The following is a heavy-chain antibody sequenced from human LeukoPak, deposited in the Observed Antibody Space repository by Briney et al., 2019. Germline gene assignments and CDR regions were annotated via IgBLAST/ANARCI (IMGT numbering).Heavy chain of an antibody. J-gene: IGHJ3*02. V-gene: IGHV4-30-4*01. CDR2: IYYSGST. CDR1: GGSISSGDYY. CDR3: ARRGDSSGSSLAAFDI. Sequence: SQTLSLTCTVSGGSISSGDYYWGWIRQPPGKGLEWIGYIYYSGSTYYNPSLKSRVTISVDTSKNQFSLKVSSVTAADTAVYYCARRGDSSGSSLAAFDIWGQGTMVTVSS. D-gene: IGHD3-22*01.